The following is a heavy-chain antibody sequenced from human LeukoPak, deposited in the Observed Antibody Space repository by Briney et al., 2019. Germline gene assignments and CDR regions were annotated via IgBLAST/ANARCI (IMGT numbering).Heavy chain of an antibody. CDR3: ARDPTPISWYRLDPEYFQH. J-gene: IGHJ1*01. V-gene: IGHV1-18*04. CDR2: ISAYNGNT. D-gene: IGHD6-13*01. Sequence: ASVKVSCKASGYTFTSYGISWVRQAPGQGLEWMGWISAYNGNTNYAQKLQGRVTMTTDTSTSTAYMELRSLRSDDTAVYYCARDPTPISWYRLDPEYFQHWGQGTLVTVSS. CDR1: GYTFTSYG.